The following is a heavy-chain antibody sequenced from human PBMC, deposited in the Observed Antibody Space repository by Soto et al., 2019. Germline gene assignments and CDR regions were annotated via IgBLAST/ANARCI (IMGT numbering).Heavy chain of an antibody. J-gene: IGHJ4*01. CDR1: GYSFTILD. CDR3: ARGVSAGVDY. D-gene: IGHD1-26*01. Sequence: QVQLVPSGAEVREPWASVKVSCKASGYSFTILDINWVRQTAGQGLEWMGWMEPSTGRTGYAQKFQGRVTMTRDTSINTAYMELTTLTSDDTAFYYCARGVSAGVDYWGHGTLVTVSS. V-gene: IGHV1-8*01. CDR2: MEPSTGRT.